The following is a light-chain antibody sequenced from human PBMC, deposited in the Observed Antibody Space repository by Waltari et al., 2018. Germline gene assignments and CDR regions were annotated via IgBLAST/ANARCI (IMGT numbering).Light chain of an antibody. J-gene: IGKJ4*01. Sequence: EIVLTQSPATLSLSPGESATLSCRASQKVSSSYLAWYQQKPGRAPRLLIFHASNRATGIPGRFSGGGSGTDFTLTISRMEPEDFAVYYCQQYGSSLVTFGGGTKVEIK. CDR3: QQYGSSLVT. V-gene: IGKV3-20*01. CDR1: QKVSSSY. CDR2: HAS.